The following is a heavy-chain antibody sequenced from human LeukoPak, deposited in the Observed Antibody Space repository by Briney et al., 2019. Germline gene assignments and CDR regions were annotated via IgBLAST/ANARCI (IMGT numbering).Heavy chain of an antibody. CDR2: ISSSSSTI. CDR1: GFTFSSYS. Sequence: GGSLRLSCAASGFTFSSYSMNWVRQAPGKGLEWVSYISSSSSTIYYADYVKGRFTISRDNAKNSLYLQMNSLRAEDTAVYYCAKVLSLRHFDWVLYIDHWGQGTLVTVSS. CDR3: AKVLSLRHFDWVLYIDH. D-gene: IGHD3-9*01. V-gene: IGHV3-48*01. J-gene: IGHJ4*02.